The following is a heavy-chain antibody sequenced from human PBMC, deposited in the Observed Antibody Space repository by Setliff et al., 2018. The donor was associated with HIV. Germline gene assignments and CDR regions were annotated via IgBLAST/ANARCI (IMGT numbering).Heavy chain of an antibody. V-gene: IGHV3-48*03. CDR2: ISSGGSPI. CDR3: AREVARNDSDY. CDR1: GVSFSSYE. Sequence: GGSLRLSCAAFGVSFSSYEMSWVRQAPGKGLEWVSYISSGGSPIYYADSVKGRFTISRDNTMNSLYLQLNTLRVEDTAVYYCAREVARNDSDYWGQGTLVTVSS. D-gene: IGHD1-1*01. J-gene: IGHJ4*02.